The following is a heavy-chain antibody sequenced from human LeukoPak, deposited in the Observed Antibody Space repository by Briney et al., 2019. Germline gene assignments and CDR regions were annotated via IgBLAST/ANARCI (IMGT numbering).Heavy chain of an antibody. CDR2: INPSSGGT. D-gene: IGHD5-12*01. CDR3: MRGWVDYWDYY. CDR1: GFTFTGYY. V-gene: IGHV1-2*02. J-gene: IGHJ4*02. Sequence: ASVKDSCETSGFTFTGYYIHWVRQAAGQRPEWVGWINPSSGGTDYAQKFQGRVTITRDTWINTAHMELRSLKSDDTAVYYCMRGWVDYWDYYWGQRTLVTVS.